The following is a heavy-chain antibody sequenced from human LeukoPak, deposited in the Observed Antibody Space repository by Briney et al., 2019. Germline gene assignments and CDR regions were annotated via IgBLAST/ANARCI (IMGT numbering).Heavy chain of an antibody. CDR3: AKALLYYDSSGPTDY. CDR2: VWYDRSNK. Sequence: GGSLRRSCAASGVTFSSYGMHWVRQAPGKGLEWVGVVWYDRSNKYYADSVKGRFTIPRDNSKNTLYLQMNSPRAEDTAVYYCAKALLYYDSSGPTDYWGQGTLVTVSS. J-gene: IGHJ4*02. V-gene: IGHV3-33*06. CDR1: GVTFSSYG. D-gene: IGHD3-22*01.